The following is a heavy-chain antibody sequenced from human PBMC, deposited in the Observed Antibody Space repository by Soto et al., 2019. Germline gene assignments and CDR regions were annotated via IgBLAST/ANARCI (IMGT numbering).Heavy chain of an antibody. J-gene: IGHJ5*02. CDR3: VKNSGWFNT. D-gene: IGHD3-10*01. Sequence: QLLQSGGGLVQPGGSLTLSCEASGFTFGTTAMSWARQAPGEGLEWVSTIDGSGGITYYADSVKGRFTISRDNSRNTVYLQMNSLRGDDTALYYCVKNSGWFNTWGQGALVTVSS. V-gene: IGHV3-23*01. CDR2: IDGSGGIT. CDR1: GFTFGTTA.